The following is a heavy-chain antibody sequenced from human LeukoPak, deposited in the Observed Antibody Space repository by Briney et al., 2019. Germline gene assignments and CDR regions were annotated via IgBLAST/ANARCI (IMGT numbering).Heavy chain of an antibody. CDR3: AKVTMVRGVTQSGDY. V-gene: IGHV3-30*18. D-gene: IGHD3-10*01. CDR2: ISYDGSNK. Sequence: PGGSLRLSCAASGFTFSSYGMNWVRQAPGKGLEWVAVISYDGSNKYYADSVKGRFTISRDNSKNTLYLQMNSLRAEDTAVYYCAKVTMVRGVTQSGDYWGQGTLVTVSS. CDR1: GFTFSSYG. J-gene: IGHJ4*02.